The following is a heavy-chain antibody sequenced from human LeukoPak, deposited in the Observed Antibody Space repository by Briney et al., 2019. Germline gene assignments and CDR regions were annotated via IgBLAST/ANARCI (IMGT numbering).Heavy chain of an antibody. CDR1: GGSISSGDYY. V-gene: IGHV4-30-4*01. D-gene: IGHD6-6*01. CDR2: IYYSGST. CDR3: ARDKASSSSNWFDP. J-gene: IGHJ5*02. Sequence: SETLSLTCTVSGGSISSGDYYWSWIRQPPGKGLEWIGYIYYSGSTYYNPSLKSRVTISVDTSKNQFSLKLSSVTAADTAVYYCARDKASSSSNWFDPWGQGTLVTVSS.